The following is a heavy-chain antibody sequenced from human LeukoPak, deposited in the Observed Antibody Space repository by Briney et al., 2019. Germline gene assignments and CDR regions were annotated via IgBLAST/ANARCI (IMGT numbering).Heavy chain of an antibody. D-gene: IGHD6-19*01. V-gene: IGHV1-24*01. J-gene: IGHJ6*02. CDR2: FDPEDGET. Sequence: ASVKVSCKVSGYTLTELSMHWVRQAPGKGLEWMGGFDPEDGETIYAQKFQGRVTMTEDTSTDTAYMELSSLRSEGTPVYYCATAQWLDLYYYYGMDVWGQGTTVTVSS. CDR1: GYTLTELS. CDR3: ATAQWLDLYYYYGMDV.